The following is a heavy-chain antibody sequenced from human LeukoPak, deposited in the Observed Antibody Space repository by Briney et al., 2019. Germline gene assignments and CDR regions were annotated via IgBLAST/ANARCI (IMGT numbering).Heavy chain of an antibody. J-gene: IGHJ3*02. Sequence: SETLSLTCTVSGGSISSYYWSWIRQPPGKGLEWIGYIYYSGSTNYNPSLKSRVTISVDTSKNQLSLKLSSVTAADTAVYYCARVRRYYDILTGYSADAFDIWGQGTMVTVSS. D-gene: IGHD3-9*01. CDR1: GGSISSYY. CDR3: ARVRRYYDILTGYSADAFDI. V-gene: IGHV4-59*01. CDR2: IYYSGST.